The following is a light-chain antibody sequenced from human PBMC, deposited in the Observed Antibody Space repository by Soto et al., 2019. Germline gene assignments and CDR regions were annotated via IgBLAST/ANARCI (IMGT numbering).Light chain of an antibody. CDR1: QTVLYSSNNKNY. Sequence: DIVMTQSPDSLAVSLVERATMNCKSSQTVLYSSNNKNYLAWYLQKPGQPPKLLIYWASTRESGVPDRFSGSGSGTDFTLTISSLQAEDVAVYYCQQYYSTPHTFGQGTKLEIK. V-gene: IGKV4-1*01. CDR3: QQYYSTPHT. J-gene: IGKJ2*01. CDR2: WAS.